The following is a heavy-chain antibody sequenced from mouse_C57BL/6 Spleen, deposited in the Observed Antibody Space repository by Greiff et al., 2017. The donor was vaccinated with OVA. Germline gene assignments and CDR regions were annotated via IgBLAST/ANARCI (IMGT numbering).Heavy chain of an antibody. J-gene: IGHJ3*01. V-gene: IGHV1-69*01. CDR1: GFTFTSYW. CDR2: IDPSDSYT. CDR3: ANLNDYGSY. D-gene: IGHD2-4*01. Sequence: VQLQQPGAELVMPGASVKLSCKASGFTFTSYWMHWVKQRPGQGLEWIGEIDPSDSYTNYTQKFKGKSTLNVDKSSITAYMQLSSLTSEDSSVYYCANLNDYGSYWGQGTLVTVSA.